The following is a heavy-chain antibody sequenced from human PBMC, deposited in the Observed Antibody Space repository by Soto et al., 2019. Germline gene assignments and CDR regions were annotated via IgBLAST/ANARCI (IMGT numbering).Heavy chain of an antibody. V-gene: IGHV3-74*01. CDR2: INSDGSST. Sequence: GGSQRLPCAASGLTFSSYWMHWVRQAARKGLVWVSRINSDGSSTSYADCGKGRVTISRDNAKRTLYLQMNSLRAEDTAVYYCARDARGVVAAMYYFDSWGQGTLVTVSS. D-gene: IGHD2-15*01. CDR3: ARDARGVVAAMYYFDS. CDR1: GLTFSSYW. J-gene: IGHJ4*02.